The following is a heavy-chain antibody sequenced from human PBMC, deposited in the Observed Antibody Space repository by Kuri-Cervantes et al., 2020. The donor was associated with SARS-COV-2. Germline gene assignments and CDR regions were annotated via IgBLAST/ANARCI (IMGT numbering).Heavy chain of an antibody. CDR3: ASTTEGIAARSNYYYYGMDV. CDR2: IIPIFGIA. D-gene: IGHD6-6*01. CDR1: GYTFTSYD. Sequence: SVKVSCKASGYTFTSYDISWVRQAPGQGLEWMGGIIPIFGIANYAQKFQGRVTITADKSTSTAYMELSSLRSEDTAVYYCASTTEGIAARSNYYYYGMDVWGQGTTVTVSS. V-gene: IGHV1-69*10. J-gene: IGHJ6*02.